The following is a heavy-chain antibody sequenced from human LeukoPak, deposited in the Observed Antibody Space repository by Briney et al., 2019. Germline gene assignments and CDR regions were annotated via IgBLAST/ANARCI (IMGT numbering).Heavy chain of an antibody. CDR2: MNPNSGNR. J-gene: IGHJ4*02. CDR3: ARVFWYSSGSFDY. CDR1: GSTFTSYD. D-gene: IGHD6-25*01. V-gene: IGHV1-8*01. Sequence: GGSLRLSCAASGSTFTSYDINWVRQATGQGLEWMGWMNPNSGNRGYAQKFQGRVTMTTDTSISTAYMELSSLRSEDTAVYYCARVFWYSSGSFDYWGQGTLVTVSS.